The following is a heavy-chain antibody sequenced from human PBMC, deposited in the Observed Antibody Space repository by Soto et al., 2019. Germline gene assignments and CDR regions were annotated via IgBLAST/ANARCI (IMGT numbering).Heavy chain of an antibody. Sequence: SETLSLTCTVSGVSITSHYWSWIRQPPGKGLEWIGYIYYSGSTNYNPSLKSRVTISVDTSKNQFSLKLSSVTAADTAVYYCARVYGDYLDYWGQGTLVTVSS. V-gene: IGHV4-59*11. CDR3: ARVYGDYLDY. D-gene: IGHD4-17*01. CDR1: GVSITSHY. J-gene: IGHJ4*02. CDR2: IYYSGST.